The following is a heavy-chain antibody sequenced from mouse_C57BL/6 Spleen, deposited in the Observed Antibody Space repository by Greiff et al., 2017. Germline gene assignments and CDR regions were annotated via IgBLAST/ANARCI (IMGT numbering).Heavy chain of an antibody. CDR1: GFSLTSYA. V-gene: IGHV2-9-1*01. CDR3: ARTYGSSTRAMDY. Sequence: VQVVESGPGLVAPSQSLSITCTVSGFSLTSYAISWVRQPPGKGLEWLGVIWTGGGTNYNSALKSGLSISKDNSTSQVFLKTNSLQTDDTARYYCARTYGSSTRAMDYWGQGTSVTVSS. J-gene: IGHJ4*01. CDR2: IWTGGGT. D-gene: IGHD1-1*01.